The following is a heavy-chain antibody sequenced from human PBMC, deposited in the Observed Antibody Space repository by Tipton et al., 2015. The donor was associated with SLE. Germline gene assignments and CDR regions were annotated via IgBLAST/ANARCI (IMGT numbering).Heavy chain of an antibody. CDR2: IKQDGSEK. V-gene: IGHV3-7*05. CDR3: AKAHTPQWLVGFDY. CDR1: GFTFKIYW. Sequence: SLRLSCVASGFTFKIYWMSWVRQAPGKGLEWVANIKQDGSEKYYVDSVKGRFTISRDNSKNTLYLQMNSLRAEDTAVYYCAKAHTPQWLVGFDYWGQGTLVTVSS. D-gene: IGHD6-19*01. J-gene: IGHJ4*02.